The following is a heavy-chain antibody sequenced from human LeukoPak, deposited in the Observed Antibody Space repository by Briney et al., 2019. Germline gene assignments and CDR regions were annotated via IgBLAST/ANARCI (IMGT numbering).Heavy chain of an antibody. Sequence: GESLKISCKGSGYSFTSYWIGWVRQIPGKGLEWMGINYPGDSDTRYSPSFQGQVALSADQSLSTAYLQWSSLKASDTAMYYCARPVGATDAVSWWGQGTLVTASS. CDR3: ARPVGATDAVSW. J-gene: IGHJ4*02. CDR1: GYSFTSYW. CDR2: NYPGDSDT. V-gene: IGHV5-51*01. D-gene: IGHD1-26*01.